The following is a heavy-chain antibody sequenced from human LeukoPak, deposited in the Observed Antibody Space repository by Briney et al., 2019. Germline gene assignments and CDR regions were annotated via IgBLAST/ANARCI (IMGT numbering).Heavy chain of an antibody. J-gene: IGHJ4*02. Sequence: GASVKVSCKASGYTFTSYAMHWVRQAPGQRLEWMGWINAGNGNTKYSQKFQGRVTITRDTSASTAYMELSSLRSEDTAVYYCARARSGLRILDYWGQGTLVTVSS. CDR1: GYTFTSYA. D-gene: IGHD5-12*01. CDR3: ARARSGLRILDY. CDR2: INAGNGNT. V-gene: IGHV1-3*01.